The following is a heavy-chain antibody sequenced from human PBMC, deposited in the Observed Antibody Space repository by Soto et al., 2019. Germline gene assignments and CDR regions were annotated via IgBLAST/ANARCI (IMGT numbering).Heavy chain of an antibody. D-gene: IGHD2-2*01. Sequence: PGGSLRLSCAASGLTFSSYGMHWVRQAPGKGLEWVAVIRSNRSNIYYADSVKGRFTISRDNAKNSLYLQMNSLRAEDTAVYYCARDLVSFVVVPAAVWGKGTTVTVSS. CDR3: ARDLVSFVVVPAAV. CDR1: GLTFSSYG. J-gene: IGHJ6*04. CDR2: IRSNRSNI. V-gene: IGHV3-21*01.